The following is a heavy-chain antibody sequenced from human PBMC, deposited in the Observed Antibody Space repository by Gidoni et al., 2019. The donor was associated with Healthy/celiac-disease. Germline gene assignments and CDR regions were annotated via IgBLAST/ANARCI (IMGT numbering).Heavy chain of an antibody. Sequence: QVQLQESGPGLVKPSQTLSLTCTVSGGSISSGSYYWSWIRQPAGKGLEWIGRIYTSGSTNYNPSLKSRVTISVDTSKNQFSLKLSSVTAADTAVYYCARDGGYMVRGFDYWGQGTLVTVSS. D-gene: IGHD3-10*01. CDR2: IYTSGST. V-gene: IGHV4-61*02. J-gene: IGHJ4*02. CDR1: GGSISSGSYY. CDR3: ARDGGYMVRGFDY.